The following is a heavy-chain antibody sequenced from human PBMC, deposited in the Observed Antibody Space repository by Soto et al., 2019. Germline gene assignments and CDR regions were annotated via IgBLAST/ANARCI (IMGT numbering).Heavy chain of an antibody. D-gene: IGHD1-26*01. CDR2: ISGSGGST. CDR3: SGLLRWLGSTSDDAFDI. Sequence: EAQLLESGGDLVQPGGSLRLSCAAYGFTFSRYAMSWVRQAPGKGLEWVSAISGSGGSTYYADSVKGRFTISRDNCNKTLYLQMDSLRADDTAGYYCSGLLRWLGSTSDDAFDIWGQGTMVTVSS. V-gene: IGHV3-23*01. J-gene: IGHJ3*02. CDR1: GFTFSRYA.